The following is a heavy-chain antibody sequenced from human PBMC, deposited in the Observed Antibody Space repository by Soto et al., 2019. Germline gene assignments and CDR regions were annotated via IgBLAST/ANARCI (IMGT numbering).Heavy chain of an antibody. D-gene: IGHD1-1*01. V-gene: IGHV4-30-2*01. Sequence: SETLSLTCIVSGGSISSSSYSWAWIRQPPGKGLEWIGYIYHSGGTLYNPSLKNRVSISVDKSKNQFSLKLTSVTAADTAVYYCARDQLEGNWFDPWGQGVLVTVSS. CDR2: IYHSGGT. J-gene: IGHJ5*02. CDR1: GGSISSSSYS. CDR3: ARDQLEGNWFDP.